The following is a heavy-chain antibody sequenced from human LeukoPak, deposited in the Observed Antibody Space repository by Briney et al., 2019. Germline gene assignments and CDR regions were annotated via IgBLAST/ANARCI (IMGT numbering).Heavy chain of an antibody. CDR2: IYSGGST. CDR3: ARDLQGGTFYKLFDP. D-gene: IGHD3-16*01. V-gene: IGHV3-66*02. Sequence: GGSLRLSCAASGFSVRTNYMSWVRQAPGKGLEWVSVIYSGGSTDYADFVKGRFIISRDNSKNTLYLQMNSLRAEDTAVYYFARDLQGGTFYKLFDPWGQGALVTVSS. J-gene: IGHJ5*02. CDR1: GFSVRTNY.